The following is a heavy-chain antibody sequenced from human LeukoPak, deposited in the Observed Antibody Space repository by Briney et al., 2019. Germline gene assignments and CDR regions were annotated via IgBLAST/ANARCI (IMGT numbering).Heavy chain of an antibody. CDR2: IYHDGST. J-gene: IGHJ4*02. V-gene: IGHV4-38-2*01. D-gene: IGHD6-13*01. Sequence: SETLSLTCAVSGYSISSGYYWGWIRQPPVKGLEWFGSIYHDGSTYYNPSLKSRVTISIDTSNNHFSLKLSSVTAADTAVYYCARVGRFAGPDYWGQGTLVTVSS. CDR3: ARVGRFAGPDY. CDR1: GYSISSGYY.